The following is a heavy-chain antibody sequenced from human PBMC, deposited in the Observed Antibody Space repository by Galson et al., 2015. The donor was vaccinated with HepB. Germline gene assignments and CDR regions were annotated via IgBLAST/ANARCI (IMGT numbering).Heavy chain of an antibody. J-gene: IGHJ4*02. Sequence: CPISGDRVSSNSSAWNCIRQSPSRGREWLGRTYHRSQWYNNYAVSVKGRITINPDTSKNKFSLQLSSVTPEDTAMYYCAREGGLSSGCYHLDYWGQGTLVTVSS. CDR3: AREGGLSSGCYHLDY. CDR1: GDRVSSNSSA. V-gene: IGHV6-1*01. CDR2: TYHRSQWYN. D-gene: IGHD6-19*01.